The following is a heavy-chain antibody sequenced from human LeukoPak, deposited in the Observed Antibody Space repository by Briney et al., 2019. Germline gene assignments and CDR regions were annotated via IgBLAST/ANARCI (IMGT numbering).Heavy chain of an antibody. CDR2: IYYGGST. J-gene: IGHJ4*02. CDR3: ARRSDRSDY. CDR1: GGSISSYY. V-gene: IGHV4-59*01. Sequence: PSETLSLTCTVSGGSISSYYWSWIRQPPGKGLEWIGYIYYGGSTNYNPSLKSRVTISVDTSKNQFSLKLSSVTAADTAVYYCARRSDRSDYWGQGTLVTVSS.